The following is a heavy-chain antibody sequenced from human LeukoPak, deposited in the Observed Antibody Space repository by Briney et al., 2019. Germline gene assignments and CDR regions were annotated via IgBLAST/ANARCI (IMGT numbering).Heavy chain of an antibody. V-gene: IGHV4-4*07. J-gene: IGHJ3*02. CDR1: GGSISSYY. Sequence: PSETLSLTCTVSGGSISSYYWSWIRQPAGKGLEWIGRIYTSGSINYNPSLKSRVTISVDKSKNQFSLKLSSVTAADTAVYYCARYDYYDSSGLPLDAFDIWGQGTMVTVSS. D-gene: IGHD3-22*01. CDR2: IYTSGSI. CDR3: ARYDYYDSSGLPLDAFDI.